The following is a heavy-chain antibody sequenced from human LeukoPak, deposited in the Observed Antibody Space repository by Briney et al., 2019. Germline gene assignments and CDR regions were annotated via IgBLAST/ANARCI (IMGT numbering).Heavy chain of an antibody. J-gene: IGHJ3*02. D-gene: IGHD1-26*01. V-gene: IGHV3-64*01. CDR1: GFTFSSYV. CDR2: ISGNGGST. Sequence: PGGSLRLSCAASGFTFSSYVMHWVRQAPGKGLEYVSAISGNGGSTYYANSVKGRFTTSRDNSKNTLYLQMGSLRAEDMAVYYCARGAIVGATLSAFDIWGQGTMVTVSS. CDR3: ARGAIVGATLSAFDI.